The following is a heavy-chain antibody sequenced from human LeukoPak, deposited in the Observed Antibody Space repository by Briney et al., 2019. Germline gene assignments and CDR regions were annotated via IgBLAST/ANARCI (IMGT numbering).Heavy chain of an antibody. CDR2: ISSGGNT. J-gene: IGHJ4*02. CDR3: AKGYLRLVDS. Sequence: PGGSLRLSCAVSGFIVNNDAMSWVRQAPGKGLEWVAAISSGGNTYYADSVKGRFTIARDNSKNTLFLQVNSLRVEDTAVYYCAKGYLRLVDSWGQGTLVTVSS. D-gene: IGHD5-12*01. CDR1: GFIVNNDA. V-gene: IGHV3-23*01.